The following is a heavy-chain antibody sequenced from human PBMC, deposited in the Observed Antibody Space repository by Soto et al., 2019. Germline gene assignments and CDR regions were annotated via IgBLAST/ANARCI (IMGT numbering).Heavy chain of an antibody. CDR2: ISSSSSTI. Sequence: PGRSLRLSCAASGFTFSSYSMNWVRQAPRKGLEWVSYISSSSSTIYYTDSVKGRFTISRDNAKNSLHLQMNSLRAEDTGVYYYAYFPGYWCQGTLVTVS. J-gene: IGHJ4*02. CDR3: AYFPGY. CDR1: GFTFSSYS. D-gene: IGHD1-26*01. V-gene: IGHV3-48*01.